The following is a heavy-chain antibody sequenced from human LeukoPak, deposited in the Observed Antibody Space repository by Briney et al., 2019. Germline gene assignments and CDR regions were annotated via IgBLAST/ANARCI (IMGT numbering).Heavy chain of an antibody. V-gene: IGHV3-9*01. CDR3: AKDKGIYSGSYTGYFDY. CDR1: GFTFDDHA. Sequence: GRSLRLSCAASGFTFDDHAMHWVRQAPGKGLEWVSGISWNSGSIGYADSVKGRFTISRDNAKNSLYLQMNSLRAEDTALYYCAKDKGIYSGSYTGYFDYWGQGTLVTVSS. CDR2: ISWNSGSI. D-gene: IGHD1-26*01. J-gene: IGHJ4*02.